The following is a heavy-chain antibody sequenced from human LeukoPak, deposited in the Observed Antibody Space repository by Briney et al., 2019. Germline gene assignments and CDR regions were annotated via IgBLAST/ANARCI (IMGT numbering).Heavy chain of an antibody. CDR2: INNDGSRT. Sequence: PGGSLRLSCEASGFSFSTYYMQWVRQAPGKGLVWVSYINNDGSRTSYADSVKGRFTISRDNAKNTLYLQMNSLRVEDTAVYYCARDGPARDYFDTWGQGTLVTVSS. CDR3: ARDGPARDYFDT. J-gene: IGHJ4*02. V-gene: IGHV3-74*01. CDR1: GFSFSTYY.